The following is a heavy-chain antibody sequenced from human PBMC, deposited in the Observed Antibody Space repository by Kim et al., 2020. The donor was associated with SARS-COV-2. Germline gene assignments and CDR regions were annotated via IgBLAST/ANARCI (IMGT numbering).Heavy chain of an antibody. J-gene: IGHJ6*02. Sequence: ADSVKGRFTISRDNSKNTLYLQMSSLRAEDTAVYYCVKVQYQLLWYGMDVWGQGTTVTVSS. D-gene: IGHD2-2*01. V-gene: IGHV3-64D*06. CDR3: VKVQYQLLWYGMDV.